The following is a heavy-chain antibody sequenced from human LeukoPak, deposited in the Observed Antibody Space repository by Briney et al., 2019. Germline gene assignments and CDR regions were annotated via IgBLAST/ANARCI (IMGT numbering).Heavy chain of an antibody. CDR3: ASLYSVAFDI. Sequence: GGSLRLSCAASGFSFNSYWMSWVRQAPGKGLEWVAAIKQDGSEKYYVDSVKGRFTISRDNAKNSLYLQMNSLGAEDTAVYYCASLYSVAFDIWGQGTMVTVSS. J-gene: IGHJ3*02. D-gene: IGHD3-10*02. CDR1: GFSFNSYW. V-gene: IGHV3-7*03. CDR2: IKQDGSEK.